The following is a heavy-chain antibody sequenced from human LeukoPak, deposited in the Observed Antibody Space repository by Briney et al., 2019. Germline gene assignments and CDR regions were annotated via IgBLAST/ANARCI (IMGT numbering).Heavy chain of an antibody. J-gene: IGHJ4*02. CDR1: GGTFSSYA. D-gene: IGHD4-17*01. CDR3: ATLTTVTPGHSDY. V-gene: IGHV1-69*05. CDR2: IIPIFGTA. Sequence: GASVKVSCKASGGTFSSYAISWMRQAPGQGLEWMGRIIPIFGTANYAQKFQGRVTITTDESTSTAYMELSSLRSEDTAVYYCATLTTVTPGHSDYWGQGTLVTVSS.